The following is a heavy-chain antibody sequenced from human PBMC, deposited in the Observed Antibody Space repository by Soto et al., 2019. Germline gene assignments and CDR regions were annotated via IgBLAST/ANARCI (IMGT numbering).Heavy chain of an antibody. J-gene: IGHJ4*02. V-gene: IGHV3-23*01. CDR3: AGHTAMVSYFDY. CDR1: GFTFSSYA. D-gene: IGHD5-18*01. CDR2: ISGSGGST. Sequence: GESLKISCAASGFTFSSYAMSWVRQAPGKGLEWVSAISGSGGSTYYADSVKGRFTISRDNSKNTLYLQMNSLRAEDTAVYYCAGHTAMVSYFDYWGQGTLVTVSS.